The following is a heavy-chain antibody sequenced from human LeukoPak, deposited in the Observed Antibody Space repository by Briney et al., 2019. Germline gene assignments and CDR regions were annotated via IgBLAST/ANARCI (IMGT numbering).Heavy chain of an antibody. CDR1: GGSFSDSY. V-gene: IGHV4-34*01. J-gene: IGHJ5*02. D-gene: IGHD3-3*01. CDR3: AKHLRRRFFSRTLGFDP. CDR2: INHGGST. Sequence: SETLSLTCAVYGGSFSDSYWSWIRQPPGKGPEWIGEINHGGSTKFNPSLKSRVTVSLDTSRNQFSLKVNSVTAADTAVYYCAKHLRRRFFSRTLGFDPWGQGTLVTVSS.